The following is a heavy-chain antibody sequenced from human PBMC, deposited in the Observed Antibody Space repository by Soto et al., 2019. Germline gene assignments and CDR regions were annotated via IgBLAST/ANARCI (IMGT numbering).Heavy chain of an antibody. Sequence: GESLKISCKGSGYSFTSYWIGWVRQMPGKGLEWMGIIYPGDPDTRYSPSLQGQVTISADKSISTAYLQWSSLKASDTAMYYCARLGWELLRQRVYWFDPWGQGALVTVSS. V-gene: IGHV5-51*01. J-gene: IGHJ5*02. CDR2: IYPGDPDT. CDR1: GYSFTSYW. CDR3: ARLGWELLRQRVYWFDP. D-gene: IGHD1-26*01.